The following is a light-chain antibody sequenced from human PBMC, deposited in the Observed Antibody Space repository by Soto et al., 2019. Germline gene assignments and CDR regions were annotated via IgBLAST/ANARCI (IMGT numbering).Light chain of an antibody. CDR3: QQADRFPLT. V-gene: IGKV1-12*01. CDR2: AAS. CDR1: QGINSW. Sequence: DIQMTQSPSSVSASIGDRVTITCRASQGINSWLAWYQQKPGKAPNLLIYAASSLHGGVPSRFSGSGSGTDFTLTISNLQPEDFATYFCQQADRFPLTFGGGTRVEIK. J-gene: IGKJ4*01.